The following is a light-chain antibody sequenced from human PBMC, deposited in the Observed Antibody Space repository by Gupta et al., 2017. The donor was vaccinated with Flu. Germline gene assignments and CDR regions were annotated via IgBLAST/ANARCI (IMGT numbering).Light chain of an antibody. CDR1: QSISSY. CDR2: AAS. J-gene: IGKJ2*02. CDR3: LQSDTNPRT. V-gene: IGKV1-39*01. Sequence: PSSLSASVVDRVTITCRASQSISSYLNWYQQKPGKAPKLLIDAASSLQSGVPSRFSGSGSGTXFTLTIXRLQPEAFATYYCLQSDTNPRTLGXGTKLEI.